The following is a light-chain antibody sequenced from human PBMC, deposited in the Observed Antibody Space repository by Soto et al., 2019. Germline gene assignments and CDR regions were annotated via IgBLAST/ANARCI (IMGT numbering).Light chain of an antibody. CDR2: DVS. CDR1: SSDVGGYNY. V-gene: IGLV2-14*03. J-gene: IGLJ1*01. CDR3: SSYTSISTYV. Sequence: QSALTQPASVSGSPGQSITISCTGTSSDVGGYNYVSWYQQHPGKAPKLMIYDVSNRPSGVSNRFSGSKSGNTASLTISGLQAEDEADYYCSSYTSISTYVFGTGNKVTVL.